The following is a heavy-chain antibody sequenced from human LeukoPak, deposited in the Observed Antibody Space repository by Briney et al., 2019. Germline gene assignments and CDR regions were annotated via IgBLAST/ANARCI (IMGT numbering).Heavy chain of an antibody. CDR1: GYTFTSYY. D-gene: IGHD2-15*01. CDR3: ARDGGPVVVTPGGEDDY. Sequence: ASVKVSCKASGYTFTSYYMHWVRQAPGQGLEWMGWINPNSGGTNYAQKFQGRVTMTRDTSISTAYMELSRLRSDDTAVYYCARDGGPVVVTPGGEDDYWGQGTLVTVSS. J-gene: IGHJ4*02. V-gene: IGHV1-2*02. CDR2: INPNSGGT.